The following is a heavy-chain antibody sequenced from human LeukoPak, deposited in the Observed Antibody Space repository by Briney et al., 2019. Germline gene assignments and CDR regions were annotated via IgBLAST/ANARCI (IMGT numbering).Heavy chain of an antibody. V-gene: IGHV3-23*01. CDR2: ISNDGGGT. J-gene: IGHJ5*02. Sequence: PGGSLRLSCAASGFVFNNYGLTWVRQAPGKGLEWVSAISNDGGGTTYADFVKGRFTISRDNSKNMLFLQMNSLRAEDTALYYCAKGSSGYFLDLWGHGTLVTVSS. CDR3: AKGSSGYFLDL. CDR1: GFVFNNYG. D-gene: IGHD3-22*01.